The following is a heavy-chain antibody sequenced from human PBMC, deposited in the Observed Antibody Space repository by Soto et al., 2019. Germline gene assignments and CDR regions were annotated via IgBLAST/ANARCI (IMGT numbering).Heavy chain of an antibody. Sequence: QITLNESGPTQVKPRQTLTLTCTFSGFSLTTSGVGVGWIRHSPGKAPEWLAPIYWDDDMRASPSLKSRLTITKVTSKNQVVLKMADLDPADTATYYCAHRVLRTVFGLVTTTAIYFDFWGQGTPVAVSS. V-gene: IGHV2-5*02. CDR3: AHRVLRTVFGLVTTTAIYFDF. J-gene: IGHJ4*02. D-gene: IGHD3-3*01. CDR2: IYWDDDM. CDR1: GFSLTTSGVG.